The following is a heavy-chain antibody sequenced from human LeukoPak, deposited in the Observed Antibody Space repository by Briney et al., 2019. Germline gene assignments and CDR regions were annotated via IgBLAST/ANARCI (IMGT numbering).Heavy chain of an antibody. J-gene: IGHJ2*01. CDR3: ARETPYGDYVVYWYFDL. Sequence: SETLSLTCTVSGGSISSYYWSWILQPAGKGLEWIGRIYTSGSTNYNPSLKSRVTMSVDTSKNQFSLKLSSVTAADTAVYYCARETPYGDYVVYWYFDLWGRGTLVTVSS. CDR1: GGSISSYY. V-gene: IGHV4-4*07. CDR2: IYTSGST. D-gene: IGHD4-17*01.